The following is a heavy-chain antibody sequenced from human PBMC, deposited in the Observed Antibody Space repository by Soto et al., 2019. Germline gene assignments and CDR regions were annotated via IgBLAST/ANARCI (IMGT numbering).Heavy chain of an antibody. CDR1: GFTFSSYS. J-gene: IGHJ6*02. D-gene: IGHD6-19*01. Sequence: PGGSLRLSCAASGFTFSSYSMSWVRQATGKGLEWVSYISSSSSTIYYADSVKGRFTISRDNAKNSLYLQMNSLRDEDTAVYYCARDREAVAAFPYYYYGMDVWGQGTTVTVSS. CDR2: ISSSSSTI. V-gene: IGHV3-48*02. CDR3: ARDREAVAAFPYYYYGMDV.